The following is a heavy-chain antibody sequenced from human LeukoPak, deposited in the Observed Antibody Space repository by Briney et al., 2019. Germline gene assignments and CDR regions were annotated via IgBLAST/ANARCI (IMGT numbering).Heavy chain of an antibody. CDR1: GYTFTGYY. J-gene: IGHJ4*02. Sequence: GTSVKVSCKASGYTFTGYYMHWVRQAPGQGLEWMGWINPNSGGTNYAQKFQGRVTMTRDTSISTAYMELSRLRSDDTAVYYCARVLGYCSSTSCYGVYYFDYWGQGTLVTVSS. D-gene: IGHD2-2*01. CDR3: ARVLGYCSSTSCYGVYYFDY. V-gene: IGHV1-2*02. CDR2: INPNSGGT.